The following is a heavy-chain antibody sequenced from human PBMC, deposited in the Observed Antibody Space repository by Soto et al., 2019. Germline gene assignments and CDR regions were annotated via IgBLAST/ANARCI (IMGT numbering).Heavy chain of an antibody. CDR1: GYTSTGYY. CDR3: ARDREGGYEVYYYGMDV. V-gene: IGHV1-2*02. CDR2: INPNSGGT. J-gene: IGHJ6*02. D-gene: IGHD5-12*01. Sequence: ASVKVSCKASGYTSTGYYMHWVRQAPGQGLEWMGWINPNSGGTNYAQKFQGRVTMTRDTSISTAYMELSRLRSDDTAVYYCARDREGGYEVYYYGMDVWGQGTTVTVSS.